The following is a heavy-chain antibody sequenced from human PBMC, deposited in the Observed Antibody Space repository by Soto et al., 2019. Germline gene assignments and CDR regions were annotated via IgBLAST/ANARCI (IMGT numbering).Heavy chain of an antibody. CDR1: GFSLSTSGVG. CDR2: IYWDDDK. V-gene: IGHV2-5*02. D-gene: IGHD3-10*01. Sequence: QITLKESGPTLVKPTQTLTLTCTFSGFSLSTSGVGVGWIRQPPGKALEWLALIYWDDDKRYSPSLKSRLTITKDTSKNQVVLTMTNMDPVDTATYSCARTYYGSGSYYNVRWFDPWGQGTLVTVSS. J-gene: IGHJ5*02. CDR3: ARTYYGSGSYYNVRWFDP.